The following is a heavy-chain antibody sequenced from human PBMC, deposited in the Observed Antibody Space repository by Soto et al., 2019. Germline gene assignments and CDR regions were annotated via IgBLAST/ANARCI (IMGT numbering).Heavy chain of an antibody. CDR2: IYYSGST. CDR3: AGTPQGYCSGGSCPLPY. D-gene: IGHD2-15*01. J-gene: IGHJ4*02. CDR1: GGSISSYY. V-gene: IGHV4-59*01. Sequence: SETLSLTCTVSGGSISSYYWSWIRQPPGKGLEWIGYIYYSGSTNYNPSLKSRVTISVDTSKNQFSLKLSSVTAADTAVYYCAGTPQGYCSGGSCPLPYWGQGTLVTVSS.